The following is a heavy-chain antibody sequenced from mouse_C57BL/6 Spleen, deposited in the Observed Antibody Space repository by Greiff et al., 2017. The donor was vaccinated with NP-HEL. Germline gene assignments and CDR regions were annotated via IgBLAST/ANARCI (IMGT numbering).Heavy chain of an antibody. Sequence: DVQLQESGPGLVKPSQSLSLTCSVTGYSITSGYYWNWIRQFPGNKLEWMGYISYDGSNNYNPSLKNRISITRDTSKNQFFLKLNSVTTEDTATYYCAREFGYDAWFAYWGQGTLVTVSA. CDR2: ISYDGSN. CDR1: GYSITSGYY. D-gene: IGHD2-2*01. V-gene: IGHV3-6*01. CDR3: AREFGYDAWFAY. J-gene: IGHJ3*01.